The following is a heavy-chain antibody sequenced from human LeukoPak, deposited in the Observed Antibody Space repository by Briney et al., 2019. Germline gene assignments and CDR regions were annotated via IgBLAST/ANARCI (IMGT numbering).Heavy chain of an antibody. J-gene: IGHJ4*02. CDR3: ARLKKGFTFDS. CDR2: IYTSGST. V-gene: IGHV4-61*02. CDR1: GGSISSGSYY. Sequence: SETLSLTCTASGGSISSGSYYWSWIRQPAGKGLEWIGRIYTSGSTNYNPSLKSRVTISVDTSKNQFSLKLSSVTAADTAVYYCARLKKGFTFDSWGQGTLVTVSS.